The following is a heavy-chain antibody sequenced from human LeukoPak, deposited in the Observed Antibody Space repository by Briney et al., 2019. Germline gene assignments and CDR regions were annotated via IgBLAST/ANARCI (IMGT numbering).Heavy chain of an antibody. D-gene: IGHD3-10*01. CDR1: GFTFSSYE. J-gene: IGHJ6*03. CDR2: ISSSGSTI. V-gene: IGHV3-48*03. Sequence: PGGSLRLSCAASGFTFSSYEMNWVRQAPGKGLEWVSYISSSGSTIYYADSVKGRFTISRDNAKNSLYLQMNSLRAEDTAVYYCARESRGVDRLWFGELAYYYYYYMDVWGKGTTVTVSS. CDR3: ARESRGVDRLWFGELAYYYYYYMDV.